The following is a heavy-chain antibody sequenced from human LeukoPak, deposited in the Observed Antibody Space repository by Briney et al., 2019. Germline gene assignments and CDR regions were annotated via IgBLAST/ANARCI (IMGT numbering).Heavy chain of an antibody. J-gene: IGHJ6*03. Sequence: SETLSLTCTVSGGSISSYYWSWIRQPPGKGLEWIGYIYYSGSTNYNPSLKSRVTISVHTSKNQFSLKLNSVTAADTAVYHCARALYSSSGVYYYYMDVWGKGTTVTVSS. V-gene: IGHV4-59*01. CDR2: IYYSGST. D-gene: IGHD6-13*01. CDR3: ARALYSSSGVYYYYMDV. CDR1: GGSISSYY.